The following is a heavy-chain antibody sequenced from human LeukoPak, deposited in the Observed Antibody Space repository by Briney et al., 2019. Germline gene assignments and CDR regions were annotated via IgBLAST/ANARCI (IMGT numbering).Heavy chain of an antibody. CDR3: ARKVTGSGSYYRFFDL. Sequence: SETLSLTCAVSGYSISSSNWWGWIRQPPGKGLEWIGYIYYTGGTYYNPSLKSRVTMSVDASKNQFPLQLSSVTAVDTAVYYCARKVTGSGSYYRFFDLWGRGTLVTVSA. CDR1: GYSISSSNW. V-gene: IGHV4-28*01. CDR2: IYYTGGT. D-gene: IGHD3-10*01. J-gene: IGHJ2*01.